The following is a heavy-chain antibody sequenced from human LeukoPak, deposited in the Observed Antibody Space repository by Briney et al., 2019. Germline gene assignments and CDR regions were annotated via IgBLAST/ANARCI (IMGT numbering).Heavy chain of an antibody. V-gene: IGHV3-7*01. CDR1: GFTFSSYW. J-gene: IGHJ6*03. CDR2: IKQDGGEK. Sequence: GGSLRLSCAASGFTFSSYWMSWVRQAPGKGLEWVANIKQDGGEKYYVDSVKGRFTISRDNAKNSLYLQMNSLRAEDTAVYYCARTVVVPAAPYYYYMDVWGKGTTVTVSS. D-gene: IGHD2-2*01. CDR3: ARTVVVPAAPYYYYMDV.